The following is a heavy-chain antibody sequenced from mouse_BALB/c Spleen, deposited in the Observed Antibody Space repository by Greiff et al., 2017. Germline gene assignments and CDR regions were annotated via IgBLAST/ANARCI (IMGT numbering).Heavy chain of an antibody. J-gene: IGHJ4*01. V-gene: IGHV1S81*02. CDR2: INPSNGRT. CDR3: ARGDYYGLYAMDD. Sequence: QVQLQQPGAELVKPGASVKLSCKASGYTFTSYWMHWVKQRPGQGLEWIGEINPSNGRTNYNEKFKSKATLTVDKSSSTAYMQLSSLTSEDAAVYYCARGDYYGLYAMDDWGQGTSVTGSS. D-gene: IGHD1-1*01. CDR1: GYTFTSYW.